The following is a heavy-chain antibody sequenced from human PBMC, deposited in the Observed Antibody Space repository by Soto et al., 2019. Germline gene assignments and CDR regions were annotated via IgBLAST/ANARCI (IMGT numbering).Heavy chain of an antibody. Sequence: EVQLLESGGRLVQPGGSLRLSCAASGFTFSTFAMTWVRQAPGKGLEWVSGIDDSGVGTYYADSVKGRLTISRDNSKTMLYLQMDSQRGEDTAVYYCVKGQSSTWSQTGGMDVWGQGTTVTVSS. V-gene: IGHV3-23*01. CDR2: IDDSGVGT. D-gene: IGHD1-26*01. CDR1: GFTFSTFA. CDR3: VKGQSSTWSQTGGMDV. J-gene: IGHJ6*02.